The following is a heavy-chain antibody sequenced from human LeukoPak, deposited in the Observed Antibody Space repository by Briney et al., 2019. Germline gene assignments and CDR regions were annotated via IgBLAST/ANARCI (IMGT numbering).Heavy chain of an antibody. CDR1: GGSISSGSYY. V-gene: IGHV4-61*02. CDR2: IYTSGST. Sequence: SETLSLTCTVSGGSISSGSYYWNWIRQPAGEGLEWIGRIYTSGSTNYNPSLKSRVTISVDTSKNQFSLKLSSVTAADTAVYYCARDGWREWELLSHGMDVWGQGTTVTVSS. D-gene: IGHD1-26*01. CDR3: ARDGWREWELLSHGMDV. J-gene: IGHJ6*02.